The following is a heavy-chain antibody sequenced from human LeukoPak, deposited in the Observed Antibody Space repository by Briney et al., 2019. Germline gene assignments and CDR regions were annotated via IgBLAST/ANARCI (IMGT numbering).Heavy chain of an antibody. J-gene: IGHJ4*02. Sequence: GGSLRLSRTASGFTFGDYAMSWVRQAPGKGPEWVGFIRGKAYGGATGYTASVKGRFTISRDDSKSIVYLQMNSLRTEDTAVYYCICLTDPFDYWGQGSLVTVSS. CDR1: GFTFGDYA. CDR3: ICLTDPFDY. CDR2: IRGKAYGGAT. V-gene: IGHV3-49*04.